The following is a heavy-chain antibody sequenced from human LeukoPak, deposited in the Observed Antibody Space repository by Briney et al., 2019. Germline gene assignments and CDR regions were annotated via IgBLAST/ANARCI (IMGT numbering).Heavy chain of an antibody. CDR1: GFTVSSNY. V-gene: IGHV3-53*01. CDR3: ARGYGDYSFDY. D-gene: IGHD4-17*01. CDR2: IYSGGST. J-gene: IGHJ4*02. Sequence: PGGSLRLSCAASGFTVSSNYMSWVRQAPGKGLEWVSVIYSGGSTYYADSVKGRFTISRDNSKNTLYLQMNSLRAEDTAVYCCARGYGDYSFDYWGQGTLVTVSS.